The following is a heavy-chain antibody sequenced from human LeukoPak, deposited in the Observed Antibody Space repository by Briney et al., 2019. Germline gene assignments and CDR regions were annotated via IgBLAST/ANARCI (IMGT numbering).Heavy chain of an antibody. D-gene: IGHD3-10*01. Sequence: GASVTVSCKASGYTFTDYYMHWVRQAPGQGIEWMRLINPNSGGTNYAQKFQGRVTMTRDTSISTAYMELSRLRSDDTAVYYCAREGPALERGGTKGFTWFDAWGQGRLVTVSS. V-gene: IGHV1-2*02. CDR2: INPNSGGT. CDR3: AREGPALERGGTKGFTWFDA. CDR1: GYTFTDYY. J-gene: IGHJ5*01.